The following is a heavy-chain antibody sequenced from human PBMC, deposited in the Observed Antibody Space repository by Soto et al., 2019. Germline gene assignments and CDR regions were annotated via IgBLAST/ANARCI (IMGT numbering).Heavy chain of an antibody. Sequence: SETLSLTCTVSGGSISSYYWSWIRQPPGKGLEWIGYIYYSGSTNYNPSLKSRVTISVDTSKNQFSLKLSSVTAADTAVYYCASRSITGNGFDYWGQGTLVTVSS. D-gene: IGHD1-20*01. J-gene: IGHJ4*02. CDR2: IYYSGST. CDR1: GGSISSYY. V-gene: IGHV4-59*01. CDR3: ASRSITGNGFDY.